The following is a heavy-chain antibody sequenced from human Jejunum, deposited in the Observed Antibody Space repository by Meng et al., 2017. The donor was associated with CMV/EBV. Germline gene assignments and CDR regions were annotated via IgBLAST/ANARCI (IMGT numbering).Heavy chain of an antibody. Sequence: CAVYGGSFNICYWSWIRQPPGRGLEWLGQIGHIANTDYDPSLKGRLTMSVDTSKNQFALNLISVTAADTAVYYCARGGPHQSGFDFWGQGTLVTVSS. V-gene: IGHV4-34*01. CDR1: GGSFNICY. J-gene: IGHJ4*02. CDR3: ARGGPHQSGFDF. D-gene: IGHD3-10*01. CDR2: IGHIANT.